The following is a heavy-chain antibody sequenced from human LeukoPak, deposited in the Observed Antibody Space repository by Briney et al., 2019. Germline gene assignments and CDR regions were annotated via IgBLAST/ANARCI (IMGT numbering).Heavy chain of an antibody. D-gene: IGHD3-22*01. V-gene: IGHV1-69*04. Sequence: SVKVSCKASGGTFSSYTISWVRQAPGQGPEWMGRIIPILGIANYAQKFQGRVTITADKSTSTAYMELSSLRSEDTAVYYCARDQIGYCDYWGQGTLVTVSS. CDR1: GGTFSSYT. CDR3: ARDQIGYCDY. J-gene: IGHJ4*02. CDR2: IIPILGIA.